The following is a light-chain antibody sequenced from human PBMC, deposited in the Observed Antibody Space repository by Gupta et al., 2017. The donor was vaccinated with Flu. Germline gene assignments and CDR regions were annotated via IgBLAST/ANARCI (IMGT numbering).Light chain of an antibody. CDR3: QQFHDLPPT. Sequence: PYSLSASVGDRVTITCQASQDINYYLNWYQQKPGKAPTLLIYDTSKLETGVPSRFSGSGSGTDFTLTISSLQPEDIAAYYCQQFHDLPPTFGQGTRLEI. V-gene: IGKV1-33*01. J-gene: IGKJ5*01. CDR2: DTS. CDR1: QDINYY.